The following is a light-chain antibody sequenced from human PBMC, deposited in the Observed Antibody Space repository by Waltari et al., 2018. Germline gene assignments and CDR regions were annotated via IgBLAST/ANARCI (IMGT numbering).Light chain of an antibody. CDR2: EGS. V-gene: IGLV2-23*01. Sequence: QSALTQPASVSGSPGQSITISCPGTSSDVGSYNLLPWYQQHPGKAPKLMIYEGSKRPSGVSNRFSGSKSGNTASLTISGLQAEDEADYYCCSYAGSSFYVFGTGTKVTVL. CDR1: SSDVGSYNL. J-gene: IGLJ1*01. CDR3: CSYAGSSFYV.